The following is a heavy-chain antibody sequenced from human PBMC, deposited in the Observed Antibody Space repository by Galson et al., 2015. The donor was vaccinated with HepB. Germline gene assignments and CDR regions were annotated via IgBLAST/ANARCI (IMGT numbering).Heavy chain of an antibody. Sequence: SLRLSCAASGFNFSNYAMSWVRQAPGKGLEWVSVIGGSGESTYYAASVRGRFAISRDNSKNTAYLQMSSLRVEDTALYYCAKGGLNYYDPSAYYSAGNYFDPWGQGPLVTVSS. CDR3: AKGGLNYYDPSAYYSAGNYFDP. J-gene: IGHJ5*02. D-gene: IGHD3-22*01. V-gene: IGHV3-23*01. CDR1: GFNFSNYA. CDR2: IGGSGEST.